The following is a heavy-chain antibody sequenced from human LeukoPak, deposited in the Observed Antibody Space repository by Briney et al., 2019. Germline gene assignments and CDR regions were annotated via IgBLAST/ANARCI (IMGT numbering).Heavy chain of an antibody. CDR1: GGSISSGDYY. J-gene: IGHJ5*02. CDR2: IYYSGST. Sequence: PSETLSLTCTVSGGSISSGDYYWSWIRQPPGKGLEWIGYIYYSGSTYYNPSLKSRVTISVDTSKNQFSLKLSSVTAADTAVYYCARDIVVVPAAKAIGAWGQGTLVTVSS. CDR3: ARDIVVVPAAKAIGA. V-gene: IGHV4-30-4*08. D-gene: IGHD2-2*01.